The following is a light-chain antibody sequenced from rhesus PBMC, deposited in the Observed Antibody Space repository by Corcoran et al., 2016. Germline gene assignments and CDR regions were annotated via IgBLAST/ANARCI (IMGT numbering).Light chain of an antibody. CDR3: GADHGTGNTFVYV. CDR1: SGYSDYA. Sequence: QPVLTQPSSASASLGASVTLTCTLSSGYSDYAVDWHKQRPGKGPQFVMRVGTSGIIGSNGDGIPDRFSGSGAGLSRYLTIKIIQEEDESDYPCGADHGTGNTFVYVFGSGTKLTVL. V-gene: IGLV9-84*01. J-gene: IGLJ6*01. CDR2: VGTSGIIG.